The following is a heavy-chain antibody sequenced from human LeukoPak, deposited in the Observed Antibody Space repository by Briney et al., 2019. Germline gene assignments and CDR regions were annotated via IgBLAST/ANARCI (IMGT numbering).Heavy chain of an antibody. CDR1: GYTFTSYY. Sequence: ASVKVSCKASGYTFTSYYIHWVRQAPGQGLEWMAIINPSGGTTSYAQKFQGRLTITRDTSTSTVYMELSSLRSEDTAVYYCARDHRPSYDSSAYYYPGDYWGQGTLVTVSS. CDR2: INPSGGTT. J-gene: IGHJ4*02. CDR3: ARDHRPSYDSSAYYYPGDY. V-gene: IGHV1-46*01. D-gene: IGHD3-22*01.